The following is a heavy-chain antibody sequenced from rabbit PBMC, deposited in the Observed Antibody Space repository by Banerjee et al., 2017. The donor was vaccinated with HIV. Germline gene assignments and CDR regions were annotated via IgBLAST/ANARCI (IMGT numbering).Heavy chain of an antibody. CDR3: ARDRDTYGYAGYDL. J-gene: IGHJ4*01. CDR1: GIDFSGYYY. Sequence: QSLEESGGDLVKPEGSLTLTCKASGIDFSGYYYITWVRQAPGKGLEWIASIDTGSNEYTYYARWAKGRFTISRTSSTTVTLQMTSLTAADTATYFCARDRDTYGYAGYDLWGPGTLVTVS. D-gene: IGHD6-1*01. CDR2: IDTGSNEYT. V-gene: IGHV1S40*01.